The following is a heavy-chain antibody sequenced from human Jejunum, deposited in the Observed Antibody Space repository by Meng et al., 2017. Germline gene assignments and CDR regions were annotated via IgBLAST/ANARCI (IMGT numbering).Heavy chain of an antibody. CDR1: GDSISSDNW. CDR2: IFRTGTS. J-gene: IGHJ4*02. CDR3: ARKGGTYSTGHFPHFDY. D-gene: IGHD6-19*01. V-gene: IGHV4-4*02. Sequence: HVHLGESGPGLVKPSETLSPTRAVWGDSISSDNWWSWVRQPPGKGPEWIGDIFRTGTSNYSPSLRSRVAIYMDKSKNQFSLSLNSVTAADTAVYYCARKGGTYSTGHFPHFDYWGQGTLVTVSS.